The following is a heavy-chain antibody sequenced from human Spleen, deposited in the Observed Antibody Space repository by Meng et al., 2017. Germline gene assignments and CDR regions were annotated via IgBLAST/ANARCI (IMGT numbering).Heavy chain of an antibody. J-gene: IGHJ6*02. Sequence: GESLKISCEASGFIFTSYWMGWVRQAPGKGLEWVANIKQDGSEKYNVDSVKGRFTISRDNAKNSLYLQMNSLRAEDTAVYYCARLLWFGELWYGMDVWGQGTTVTVSS. CDR2: IKQDGSEK. CDR1: GFIFTSYW. CDR3: ARLLWFGELWYGMDV. V-gene: IGHV3-7*01. D-gene: IGHD3-10*01.